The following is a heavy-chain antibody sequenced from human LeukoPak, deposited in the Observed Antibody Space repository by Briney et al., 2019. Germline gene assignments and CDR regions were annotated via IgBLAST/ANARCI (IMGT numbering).Heavy chain of an antibody. CDR3: AKDGGSSGSYSDY. V-gene: IGHV3-23*01. Sequence: PGGSLRLSCAASGITFSSYAMSWVRPAPGKGLEWASVISGSGGSTYYADSVKGRFTISRDNSKNTLYLQMNSLRAEDTAVYYCAKDGGSSGSYSDYWGQGTLVTVSS. CDR1: GITFSSYA. D-gene: IGHD1-26*01. J-gene: IGHJ4*02. CDR2: ISGSGGST.